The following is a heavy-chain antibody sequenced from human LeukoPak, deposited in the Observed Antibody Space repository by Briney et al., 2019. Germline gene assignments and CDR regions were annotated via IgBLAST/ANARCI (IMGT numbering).Heavy chain of an antibody. D-gene: IGHD3-16*01. CDR3: AKGLRTGVGPYMGYHYYMDV. CDR1: GFTFSSYA. J-gene: IGHJ6*03. V-gene: IGHV3-23*01. CDR2: INDNGAGT. Sequence: GGSLRLSCAASGFTFSSYAMSWVRQAPGKGLKWVSTINDNGAGTYYADSVKGRFTISRDNSYNTESLQMNSLRDEDTGVYFCAKGLRTGVGPYMGYHYYMDVWGKGATVTVSS.